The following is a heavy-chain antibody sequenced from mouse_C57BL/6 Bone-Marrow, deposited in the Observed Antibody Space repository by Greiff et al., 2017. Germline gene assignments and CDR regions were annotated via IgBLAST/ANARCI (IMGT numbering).Heavy chain of an antibody. CDR3: AIEGDYDVGAWFAY. CDR1: GYTFTSYW. Sequence: VQLQQSGAELVKPGASVKVSCKASGYTFTSYWMHWVKQRPGQGLEWIGRIHPSDSDTNYNQKFKGKATLTVDKSSSTAYMQLSSLTSEDSAVYYCAIEGDYDVGAWFAYWGQGTLVTVSA. CDR2: IHPSDSDT. V-gene: IGHV1-74*01. D-gene: IGHD2-4*01. J-gene: IGHJ3*01.